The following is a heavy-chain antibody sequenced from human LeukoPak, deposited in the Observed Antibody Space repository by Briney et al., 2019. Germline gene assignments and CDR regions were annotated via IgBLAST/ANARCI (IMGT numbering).Heavy chain of an antibody. D-gene: IGHD2-2*01. Sequence: GGSLRLSCAASGFTFSSYWMSWVRQAPGKGLEWVANIKQDGSEKYYVDSVKGRFTISRDNAKNSLYLQMNSLRAEDTAVYYCARALVVPAVEGAWFDPWVQGTLVTVSS. CDR2: IKQDGSEK. CDR1: GFTFSSYW. J-gene: IGHJ5*02. V-gene: IGHV3-7*01. CDR3: ARALVVPAVEGAWFDP.